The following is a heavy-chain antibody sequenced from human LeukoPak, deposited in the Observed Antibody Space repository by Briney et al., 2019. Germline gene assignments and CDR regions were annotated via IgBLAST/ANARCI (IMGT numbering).Heavy chain of an antibody. Sequence: PGGSLRLSCAASGFTFSSYSMNWVRQAPGKGLEWVSSISSSSSYIYYADSVKGRFTISRDNAKNSLYLQMNSLRAEDTAVYYCASLRGGIYYYYYYMDVWAKGPRSPSP. D-gene: IGHD3-16*01. CDR3: ASLRGGIYYYYYYMDV. V-gene: IGHV3-21*01. CDR2: ISSSSSYI. J-gene: IGHJ6*03. CDR1: GFTFSSYS.